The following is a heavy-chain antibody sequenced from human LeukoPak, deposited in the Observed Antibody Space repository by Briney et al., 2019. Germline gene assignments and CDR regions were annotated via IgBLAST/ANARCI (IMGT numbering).Heavy chain of an antibody. CDR3: ARGVSSSWFSTPDY. CDR2: ISGYNGNT. J-gene: IGHJ4*01. Sequence: ASVKVSCKASGYTFSSYGISWVRQAPGQGLEWMGRISGYNGNTNYAQKFQGRVTMTTDTSTSTALMELRSLRSDDTAVYYCARGVSSSWFSTPDYWGXXTLXTVSS. D-gene: IGHD6-13*01. CDR1: GYTFSSYG. V-gene: IGHV1-18*01.